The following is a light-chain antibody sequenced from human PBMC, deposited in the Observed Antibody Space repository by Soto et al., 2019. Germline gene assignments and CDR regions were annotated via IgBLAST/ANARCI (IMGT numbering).Light chain of an antibody. CDR2: GAS. CDR3: QHYGSSPFT. V-gene: IGKV3-20*01. Sequence: EIVLTQSPGTLSLSPGERATLSCRASQSVSSRHLAWYQQKPGQAPRLLIYGASSRATCIPDRFSGSGSGTDITLTISRLESEELAVYDCQHYGSSPFTFGPGTKVAIK. J-gene: IGKJ3*01. CDR1: QSVSSRH.